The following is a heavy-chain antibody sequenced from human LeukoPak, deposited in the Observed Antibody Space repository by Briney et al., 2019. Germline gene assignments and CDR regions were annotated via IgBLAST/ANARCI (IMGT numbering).Heavy chain of an antibody. CDR2: IYYSGST. CDR3: ASIVVGSAFDI. D-gene: IGHD3-22*01. CDR1: GGSISSYY. V-gene: IGHV4-59*12. Sequence: SETLSLTCTVSGGSISSYYWSWIRQPPGKGLEWIGYIYYSGSTNYNPSLKSRVTISVDTSKNQFSLKLSSVTAADTAVYYCASIVVGSAFDIWGQGTMVTVSS. J-gene: IGHJ3*02.